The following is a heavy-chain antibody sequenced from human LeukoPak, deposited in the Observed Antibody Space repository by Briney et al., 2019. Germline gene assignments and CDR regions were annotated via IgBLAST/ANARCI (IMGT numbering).Heavy chain of an antibody. D-gene: IGHD3-22*01. Sequence: GGSLRLSCAASGFTFSNAWMSWVRQAPGKGLEWVGRIKSKTDSGTTDYAAPVKGRFTISRDDSKNTLYLQMNSLKTEDTAVYYCTIDSSGIDLWGRGTLVTVSS. CDR3: TIDSSGIDL. V-gene: IGHV3-15*01. J-gene: IGHJ2*01. CDR1: GFTFSNAW. CDR2: IKSKTDSGTT.